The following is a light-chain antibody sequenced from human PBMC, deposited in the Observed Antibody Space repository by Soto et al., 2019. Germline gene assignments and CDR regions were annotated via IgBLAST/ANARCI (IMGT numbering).Light chain of an antibody. J-gene: IGKJ2*01. Sequence: EIVLTQSPGTLSLSPGERATLSCRASQSVSSSYLAWYQQKPGQAPRVLIYGASSRATGIPDRFSGSGSGTEFTHTISRLEPEDFAVYFCQQYGNSPQNTFGQGTKVDIK. CDR1: QSVSSSY. CDR3: QQYGNSPQNT. CDR2: GAS. V-gene: IGKV3-20*01.